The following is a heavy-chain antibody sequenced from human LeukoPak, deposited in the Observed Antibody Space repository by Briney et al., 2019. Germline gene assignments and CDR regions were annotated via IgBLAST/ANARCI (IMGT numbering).Heavy chain of an antibody. CDR1: GGSISSYY. D-gene: IGHD2-2*03. Sequence: SETLSLTCTVSGGSISSYYWSWIRQPPGKELEWIGYIYYSGSTNYNPSLKSRVTISVDTSKNQFSLKLSSVTAADTAVYYCASFGYCSSTSCYPRWFDPWGQGTLVTVSS. J-gene: IGHJ5*02. V-gene: IGHV4-59*01. CDR3: ASFGYCSSTSCYPRWFDP. CDR2: IYYSGST.